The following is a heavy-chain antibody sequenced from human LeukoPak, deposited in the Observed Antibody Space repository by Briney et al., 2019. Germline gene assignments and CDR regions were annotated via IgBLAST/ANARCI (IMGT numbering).Heavy chain of an antibody. CDR2: INPSFNPGVDVT. V-gene: IGHV1-46*01. CDR1: GYTFSSYH. J-gene: IGHJ4*02. Sequence: ASVKVSCKASGYTFSSYHIHWVRQAPGQGLEWMGRINPSFNPGVDVTSYAQKFQGRVTLTRDTSTNTVYMELSSLRSEDTAVYFCARAWESIAGYYFDYWGQGTLVTVSS. D-gene: IGHD1-26*01. CDR3: ARAWESIAGYYFDY.